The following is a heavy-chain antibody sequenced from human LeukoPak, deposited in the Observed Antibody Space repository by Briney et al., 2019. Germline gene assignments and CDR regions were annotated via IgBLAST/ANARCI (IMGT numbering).Heavy chain of an antibody. D-gene: IGHD3-22*01. V-gene: IGHV3-53*01. CDR2: IYSGDST. CDR1: GFTVSSNY. CDR3: ARDIIYDGAFDI. Sequence: GGSLRLSCAASGFTVSSNYMSWVRQAPGKGLEWVSVIYSGDSTYYADSVKGRFTISRDNSKNTLYLQMNSLRAEDTAVYYCARDIIYDGAFDIWGQGTMVTVSS. J-gene: IGHJ3*02.